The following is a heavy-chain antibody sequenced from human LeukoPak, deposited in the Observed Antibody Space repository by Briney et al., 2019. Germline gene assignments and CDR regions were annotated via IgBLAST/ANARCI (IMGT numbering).Heavy chain of an antibody. CDR1: GYSFSTHW. CDR3: ARSGMVRGPNVPLLGY. Sequence: GASVKVSCKASGYSFSTHWMHWVRQAPGQGLEWMGIINPSGGFTSYAQKLQGRVTVTRDMSTSTVYMELSNLRSEDTAVYYCARSGMVRGPNVPLLGYWGQGTLVTVSS. J-gene: IGHJ4*02. V-gene: IGHV1-46*01. CDR2: INPSGGFT. D-gene: IGHD3-10*01.